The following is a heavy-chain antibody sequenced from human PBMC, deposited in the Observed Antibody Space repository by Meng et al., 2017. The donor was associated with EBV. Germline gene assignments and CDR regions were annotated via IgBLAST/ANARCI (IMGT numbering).Heavy chain of an antibody. CDR2: IYWDDDK. CDR3: AHIIAARPFDY. CDR1: GFSLFTRGVG. Sequence: HMSLKEAGPTLVKPTQTLALACTFSGFSLFTRGVGVGWIRQPPGKALEWLALIYWDDDKRYRPSLKSRLTITKDTTKNQVVLTMTNMYPVDAATYYCAHIIAARPFDYWGQGTLVTGSS. D-gene: IGHD6-6*01. J-gene: IGHJ4*02. V-gene: IGHV2-5*02.